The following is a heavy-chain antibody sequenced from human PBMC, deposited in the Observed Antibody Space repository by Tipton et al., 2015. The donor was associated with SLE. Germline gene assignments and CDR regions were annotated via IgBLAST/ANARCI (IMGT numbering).Heavy chain of an antibody. Sequence: VQLVQSGGGLVQPGGSLRLSCAASGFTFSNYWMHWVRQAPGKGLEWVANIKQDGSEKNYVDSVKGRFTISRDNAKNSHYLQMNSLRAEDTAVYYCARGNGWLTAIWGQGTMVTVSS. D-gene: IGHD2-21*02. V-gene: IGHV3-7*01. J-gene: IGHJ3*02. CDR2: IKQDGSEK. CDR1: GFTFSNYW. CDR3: ARGNGWLTAI.